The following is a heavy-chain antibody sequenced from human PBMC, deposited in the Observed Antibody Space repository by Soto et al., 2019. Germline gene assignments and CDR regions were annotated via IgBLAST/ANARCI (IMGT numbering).Heavy chain of an antibody. J-gene: IGHJ4*02. CDR1: GFTFGDYA. CDR3: TCSFAPYCGGDCYIDY. CDR2: IRSKAYGGTT. Sequence: GGSLRLSCTASGFTFGDYAMSWFRQAPGKGLEWVGFIRSKAYGGTTEYAASVKGRFTISRDDSKSIAYLQMNSLKTEDTAVYYCTCSFAPYCGGDCYIDYWGQGTLVTVSS. D-gene: IGHD2-21*02. V-gene: IGHV3-49*03.